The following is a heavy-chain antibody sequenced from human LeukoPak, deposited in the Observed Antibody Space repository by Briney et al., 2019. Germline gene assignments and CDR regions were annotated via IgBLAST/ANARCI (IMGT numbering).Heavy chain of an antibody. V-gene: IGHV1-69*05. CDR3: AREGVVTLFPDY. CDR1: GGTFSSFV. CDR2: IISIFGTA. D-gene: IGHD4-23*01. Sequence: SVKVSCKSSGGTFSSFVISWVRQAPGQGLEWMGGIISIFGTANYAQKFQGRVTMTRDMSTSTVYMELSSLRSEDTAVYYCAREGVVTLFPDYWGQGTLVTVSS. J-gene: IGHJ4*02.